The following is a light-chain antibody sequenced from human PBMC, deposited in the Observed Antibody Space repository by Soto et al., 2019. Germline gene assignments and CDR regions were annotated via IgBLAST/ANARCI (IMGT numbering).Light chain of an antibody. J-gene: IGKJ1*01. CDR1: QTITTS. V-gene: IGKV1-5*03. CDR3: QQYDSYSLRT. CDR2: KAS. Sequence: DIQMTQSPSTLSASVGDRVTITCRASQTITTSLAWYQQKPGKAPKLLIYKASSLESGVPSRLSGSGSGTEFTLTISSLQPDDFATYYCQQYDSYSLRTFGQGTRVEI.